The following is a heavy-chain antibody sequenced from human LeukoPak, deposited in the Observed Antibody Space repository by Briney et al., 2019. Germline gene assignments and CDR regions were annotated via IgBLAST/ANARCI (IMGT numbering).Heavy chain of an antibody. Sequence: GGSLRLSCAASGFTFSDYYMSWMRQAPGKGLEWISYLSSSGSTRYYADSVKGRFTISRDNAKKSLYLQMNSLRADDTAVYYCARDLTFSSGPDYWGQGTLVTVS. CDR1: GFTFSDYY. J-gene: IGHJ4*02. CDR3: ARDLTFSSGPDY. V-gene: IGHV3-11*01. D-gene: IGHD3-3*01. CDR2: LSSSGSTR.